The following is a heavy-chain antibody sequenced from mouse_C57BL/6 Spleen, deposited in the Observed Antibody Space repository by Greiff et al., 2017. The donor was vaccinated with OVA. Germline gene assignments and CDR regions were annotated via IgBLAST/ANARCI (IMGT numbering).Heavy chain of an antibody. CDR2: ISSGGSYT. Sequence: EVMLVESGGDLVKPGGSLKLSCAASGFTFSSYGMSWVRQTPDKRLEWVATISSGGSYTYYPDSVKGRFIISRDNAKNTLYLQMSSLKSEDTAMYYCARHGGYYGSSPWYFDVWGTGTTVTVSS. J-gene: IGHJ1*03. V-gene: IGHV5-6*02. D-gene: IGHD1-1*01. CDR1: GFTFSSYG. CDR3: ARHGGYYGSSPWYFDV.